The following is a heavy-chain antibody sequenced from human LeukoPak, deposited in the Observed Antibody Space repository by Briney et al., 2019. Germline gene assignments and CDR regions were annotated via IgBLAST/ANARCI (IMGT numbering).Heavy chain of an antibody. J-gene: IGHJ4*02. CDR3: ARIRSILIDY. V-gene: IGHV4-34*01. D-gene: IGHD6-6*01. Sequence: SETLSLTCAVYGGSFSGYYWSWIRQPPGKGLEWIGEINHSGSTNYNPSLKSRVTISVDRSKNQFSLKLSSVTAADTAVYYCARIRSILIDYWGQGTLVTVSS. CDR2: INHSGST. CDR1: GGSFSGYY.